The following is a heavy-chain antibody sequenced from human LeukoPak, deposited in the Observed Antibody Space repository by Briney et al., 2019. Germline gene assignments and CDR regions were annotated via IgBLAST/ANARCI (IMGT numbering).Heavy chain of an antibody. J-gene: IGHJ4*02. CDR2: ISGSGDGT. V-gene: IGHV3-23*01. Sequence: PGGSLRLSCAASGFTFSIYAMTWVRQAPGKGLEWVSVISGSGDGTYYAESVKGRFTISRDNSKNTLYLQMNSLRAEDTAVYYCARRLLNYFDYWGQGTLVTVSS. CDR1: GFTFSIYA. CDR3: ARRLLNYFDY. D-gene: IGHD2-8*01.